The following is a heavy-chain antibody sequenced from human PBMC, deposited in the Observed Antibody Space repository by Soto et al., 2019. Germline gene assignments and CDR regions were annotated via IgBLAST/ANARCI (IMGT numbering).Heavy chain of an antibody. V-gene: IGHV3-11*01. J-gene: IGHJ4*02. CDR1: GFTFTDYY. Sequence: GGSLRLSCEGSGFTFTDYYMAWIRQAPGKGLEWVSYITRSAFTMSYADSVKGRFTISRDNAKNSLFLQMHSLRADDTAVYYCARVPYGTDLHYFDCWGQGTLVTVSS. CDR2: ITRSAFTM. CDR3: ARVPYGTDLHYFDC. D-gene: IGHD3-10*01.